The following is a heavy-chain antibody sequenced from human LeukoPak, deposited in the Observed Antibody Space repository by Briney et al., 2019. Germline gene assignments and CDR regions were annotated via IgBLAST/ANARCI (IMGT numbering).Heavy chain of an antibody. Sequence: SVKVSCKASGGTFSSYAISWVRQAPGQGLEWMGGIIPIFGTANYAQKFQGRVTITTDESTSTAYMELSSLRSEDTAVYYCARAYYDILTGYPYYMDVWGKGTTVTVSS. J-gene: IGHJ6*03. CDR2: IIPIFGTA. D-gene: IGHD3-9*01. V-gene: IGHV1-69*05. CDR1: GGTFSSYA. CDR3: ARAYYDILTGYPYYMDV.